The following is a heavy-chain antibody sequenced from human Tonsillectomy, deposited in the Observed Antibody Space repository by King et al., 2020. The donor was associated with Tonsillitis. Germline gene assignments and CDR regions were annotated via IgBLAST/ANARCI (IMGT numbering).Heavy chain of an antibody. J-gene: IGHJ2*01. CDR2: ISTYNGNT. Sequence: VQLVESGAEVKKPGASVKVSCKASGYSFTSYSISWVRQAPGQGLEWMGWISTYNGNTNYAQKLQGRVTMTTDTSTSTAYMELRSLRSDDTAVYYCARDHYGGNSPWYFDLWGRGTLVTVSS. CDR3: ARDHYGGNSPWYFDL. D-gene: IGHD4-23*01. V-gene: IGHV1-18*04. CDR1: GYSFTSYS.